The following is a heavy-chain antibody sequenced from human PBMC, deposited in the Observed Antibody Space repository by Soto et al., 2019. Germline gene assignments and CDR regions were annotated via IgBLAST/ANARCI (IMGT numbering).Heavy chain of an antibody. J-gene: IGHJ1*01. CDR3: ARDLDGLHDDTSGPFPRPG. CDR2: IHSSGSI. V-gene: IGHV4-30-4*01. D-gene: IGHD3-22*01. Sequence: SETLSLTCTVSGGSISSDDYYWSWIRQAPGRGMEWIGYIHSSGSIYYNPSLKSRATMSIDTAGNQFSLKVSSVTVADTAVYYCARDLDGLHDDTSGPFPRPGWGQGTLVTVSS. CDR1: GGSISSDDYY.